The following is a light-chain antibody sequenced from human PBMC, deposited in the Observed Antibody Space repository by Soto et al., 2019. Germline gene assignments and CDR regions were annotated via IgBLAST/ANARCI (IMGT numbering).Light chain of an antibody. J-gene: IGKJ2*01. V-gene: IGKV3-15*01. CDR2: GAS. CDR3: QQYKNWPRGT. Sequence: EIVMTQSPATLSVSPGERATLSCRASQSVSSNLAWYQQKPGQAPRLLIYGASTRATGIPASFSGSGSGTEFTLTISSLQSEDFAVYYCQQYKNWPRGTFGQGTKLEIK. CDR1: QSVSSN.